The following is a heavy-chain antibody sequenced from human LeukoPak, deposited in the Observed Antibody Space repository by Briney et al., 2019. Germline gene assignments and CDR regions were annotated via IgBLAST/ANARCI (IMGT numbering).Heavy chain of an antibody. CDR2: INHSGST. CDR3: ARGPASIAVAGDFDY. J-gene: IGHJ4*02. CDR1: GGSFSGYY. D-gene: IGHD6-19*01. V-gene: IGHV4-34*01. Sequence: SETLSLTCAVYGGSFSGYYWSWIRQPPGKGLEWIGEINHSGSTNYNPSLKSRVTISVDTSKNQFSLKLSSVTAADTAVYYCARGPASIAVAGDFDYWGREPWSPSPQ.